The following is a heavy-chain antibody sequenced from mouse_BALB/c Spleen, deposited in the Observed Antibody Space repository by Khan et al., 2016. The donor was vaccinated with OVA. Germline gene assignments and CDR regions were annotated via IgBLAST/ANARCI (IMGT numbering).Heavy chain of an antibody. Sequence: QIQLVQSGPELKKPGETVKISCKASGYTFTNYGMNWVKQAPGKGLKWMGWINTYTGEPTYADDFKGRFAFSLETSASTAYLQINNLKNEDTASYFCASDVYWYFDVWGAGTTVTVSS. CDR3: ASDVYWYFDV. CDR1: GYTFTNYG. CDR2: INTYTGEP. J-gene: IGHJ1*01. V-gene: IGHV9-3-1*01.